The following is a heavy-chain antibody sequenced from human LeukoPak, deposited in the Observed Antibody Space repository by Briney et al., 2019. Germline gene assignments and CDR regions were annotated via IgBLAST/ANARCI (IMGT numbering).Heavy chain of an antibody. Sequence: GGSLRLSCAASGFTFSSYGMHWVRQAPGKGLEWVAVISYHGSNKYYADSVKGRFTISRDNSKNTLYLQMNSLRAEDTAVYYCAAGEQLIIDYWGQGTLVTVSS. D-gene: IGHD6-13*01. CDR2: ISYHGSNK. CDR3: AAGEQLIIDY. CDR1: GFTFSSYG. V-gene: IGHV3-30*03. J-gene: IGHJ4*02.